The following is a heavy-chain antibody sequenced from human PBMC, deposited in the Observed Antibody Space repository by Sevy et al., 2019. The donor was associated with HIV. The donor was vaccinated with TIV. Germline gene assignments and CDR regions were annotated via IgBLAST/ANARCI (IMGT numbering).Heavy chain of an antibody. J-gene: IGHJ6*02. CDR2: ITSSSSFI. V-gene: IGHV3-21*01. CDR1: GFTFRSYS. D-gene: IGHD1-20*01. Sequence: GGSLRLSCAASGFTFRSYSMNWVRQAPGRGLEWVSSITSSSSFIFYADSVKGRFTISRDNAKNSLFLQMNSLRAEETAVYYCARPTSGLSEYEPLDNARFYGMDVWGQGTTATVSS. CDR3: ARPTSGLSEYEPLDNARFYGMDV.